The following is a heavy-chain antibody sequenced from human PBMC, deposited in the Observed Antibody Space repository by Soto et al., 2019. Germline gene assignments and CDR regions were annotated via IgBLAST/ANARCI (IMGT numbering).Heavy chain of an antibody. Sequence: SVKVSCKASGGTFSSHAISWVRQAPGQGLEWMGGIIPIFGTANYAQKFQGGVTITAGKSTSTAYMELSSLRSEDTAVYYCARGRWLQSDYYYGMDVWGQGTTVTAP. CDR3: ARGRWLQSDYYYGMDV. J-gene: IGHJ6*02. CDR1: GGTFSSHA. V-gene: IGHV1-69*06. D-gene: IGHD5-12*01. CDR2: IIPIFGTA.